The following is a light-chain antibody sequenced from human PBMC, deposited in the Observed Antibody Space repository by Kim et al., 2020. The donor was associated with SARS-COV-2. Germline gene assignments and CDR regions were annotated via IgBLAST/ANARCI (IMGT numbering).Light chain of an antibody. CDR1: QSISGN. CDR3: QQYYNWPPLT. CDR2: GAS. Sequence: EIVMTQSPATLSASPGERVTLSCRASQSISGNLAWYQQKPGQAPRLLIYGASTRATGLPARFSGSGSGTEFTLTISSLQSEDFAVYYCQQYYNWPPLTFGGGTKVDIK. V-gene: IGKV3-15*01. J-gene: IGKJ4*01.